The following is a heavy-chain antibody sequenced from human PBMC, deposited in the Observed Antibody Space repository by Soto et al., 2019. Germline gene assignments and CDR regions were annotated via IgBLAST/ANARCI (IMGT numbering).Heavy chain of an antibody. CDR3: AKAECSSYGTEYSQH. V-gene: IGHV3-23*01. D-gene: IGHD6-13*01. CDR1: GFTFSTYA. Sequence: EVQLLESGGGLVQPWGSLRLSCAASGFTFSTYAMNWVRQAPGKGLEWVSLIISSGGSTYYADAVKGRFTISRDNSKDTLYLQMNSLRADDTAVYYCAKAECSSYGTEYSQHWGQGTLVTVSS. J-gene: IGHJ1*01. CDR2: IISSGGST.